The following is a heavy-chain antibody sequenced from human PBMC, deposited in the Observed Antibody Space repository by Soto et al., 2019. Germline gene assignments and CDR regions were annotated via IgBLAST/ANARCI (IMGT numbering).Heavy chain of an antibody. J-gene: IGHJ6*02. CDR1: GGSFSTYA. D-gene: IGHD2-15*01. CDR2: IIPIFGTA. CDR3: AMNIGTDYSYYGMDV. Sequence: ASVKVSCKASGGSFSTYAISWVLQAPGQGLEWMGGIIPIFGTADYAQKFQGTVTITADESTSTAYMELSSLRSEDTAVYYCAMNIGTDYSYYGMDVWGQGTTVTVSS. V-gene: IGHV1-69*13.